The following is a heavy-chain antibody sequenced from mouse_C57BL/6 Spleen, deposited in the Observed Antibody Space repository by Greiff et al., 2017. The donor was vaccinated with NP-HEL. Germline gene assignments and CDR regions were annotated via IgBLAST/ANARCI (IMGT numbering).Heavy chain of an antibody. Sequence: VKLQESGPELVKPGASVKISCKASGYAFSSSWMNWVKQRPGKGLEWIGRIYPGDGDTNYNGKFKGKATLTADKSSSTAYMQLSSLTSEDSAVYFCARADGVWGQGTLVTVSA. CDR2: IYPGDGDT. V-gene: IGHV1-82*01. J-gene: IGHJ3*01. CDR1: GYAFSSSW. CDR3: ARADGV.